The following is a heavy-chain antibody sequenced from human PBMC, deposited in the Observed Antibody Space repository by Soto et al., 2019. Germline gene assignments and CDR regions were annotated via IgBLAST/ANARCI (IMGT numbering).Heavy chain of an antibody. D-gene: IGHD3-10*01. V-gene: IGHV1-69*13. Sequence: VASVKVSCKASGGTFDKFIMNWVRQTPGRGFEWMGGIVPMLGTPTYAEKFKGRVRISATGSATTTYMEVTSLRSEDTAIYYCARNGTYGSSRSHYSGMDVWGQGTTVTVSS. CDR1: GGTFDKFI. CDR2: IVPMLGTP. J-gene: IGHJ6*02. CDR3: ARNGTYGSSRSHYSGMDV.